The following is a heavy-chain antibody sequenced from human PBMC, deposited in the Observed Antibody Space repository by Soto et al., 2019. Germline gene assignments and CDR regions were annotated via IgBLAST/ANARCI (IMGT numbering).Heavy chain of an antibody. V-gene: IGHV3-11*01. J-gene: IGHJ4*02. CDR3: ARDSFYFDY. CDR1: GFTFSDYY. CDR2: TRDSGATI. Sequence: GGSLRLSCAASGFTFSDYYMTWIRQAPGKGLEWVSFTRDSGATIYYADSVKGRFTLSRDNAKNLLYLQVNNLRAEDTAVYYCARDSFYFDYWGQGVLVTVSS.